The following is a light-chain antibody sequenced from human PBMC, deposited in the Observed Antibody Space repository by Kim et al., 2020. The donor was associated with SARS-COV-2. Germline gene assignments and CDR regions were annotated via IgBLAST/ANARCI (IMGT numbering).Light chain of an antibody. CDR3: QQYHSIPLLT. CDR2: WAS. V-gene: IGKV4-1*01. J-gene: IGKJ4*01. Sequence: DIVLTQSPDSLAVSLGERATINCKSSQSLLYTSNNKNYLSWYQQTPGQPPKLLIYWASTRESGVPDRFSGSGSGTDFTLTISNLQAEDVAIYYCQQYHSIPLLTFGGWTKVDIK. CDR1: QSLLYTSNNKNY.